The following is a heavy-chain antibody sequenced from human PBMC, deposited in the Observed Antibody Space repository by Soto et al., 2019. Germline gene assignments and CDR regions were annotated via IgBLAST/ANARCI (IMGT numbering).Heavy chain of an antibody. CDR3: ARDRDSSGYYYVAFDI. CDR1: GGTFSSYA. J-gene: IGHJ3*02. CDR2: IIPIFGTA. V-gene: IGHV1-69*13. D-gene: IGHD3-22*01. Sequence: GASVKVSCKASGGTFSSYAISWVRQAPGQGLEWMGGIIPIFGTANYAQKFQGRVTITADESTSTAYMELSSLRSEDTAVYYCARDRDSSGYYYVAFDIWGQGTMVTVS.